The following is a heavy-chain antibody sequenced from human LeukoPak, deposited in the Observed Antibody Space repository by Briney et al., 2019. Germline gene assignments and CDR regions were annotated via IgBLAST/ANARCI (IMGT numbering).Heavy chain of an antibody. CDR2: INPSGGST. V-gene: IGHV1-46*01. Sequence: GASVTVSCKASGYTFTSSYMHWVRQAPGQGLEWMGIINPSGGSTSYAQKFQGRVTMTRDTSTSTVYMELSSLRSEDTAVYYCARDSLGGVVIIPEGWFDPWGQGTLVTVSS. CDR1: GYTFTSSY. J-gene: IGHJ5*02. D-gene: IGHD3-3*01. CDR3: ARDSLGGVVIIPEGWFDP.